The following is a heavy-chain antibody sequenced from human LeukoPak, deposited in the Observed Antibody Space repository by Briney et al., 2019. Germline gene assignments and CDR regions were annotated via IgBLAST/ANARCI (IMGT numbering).Heavy chain of an antibody. Sequence: PERSLRLSCAASGFTFSSYGMHWVRQAPGKGLEWVAVISYDGSNKYYADSVKGRFTISRDNSKNTLYLQMNSLRAEDTAVYYCAKAGANDPLDYWGQGTLVTVSS. CDR2: ISYDGSNK. D-gene: IGHD1-1*01. V-gene: IGHV3-30*18. J-gene: IGHJ4*02. CDR3: AKAGANDPLDY. CDR1: GFTFSSYG.